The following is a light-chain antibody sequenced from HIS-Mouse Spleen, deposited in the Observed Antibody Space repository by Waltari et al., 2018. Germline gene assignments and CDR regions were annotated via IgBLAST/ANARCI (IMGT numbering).Light chain of an antibody. CDR1: QSISSY. CDR3: QQSYSTPRT. J-gene: IGKJ1*01. CDR2: AAS. Sequence: DIQMTQSPSSLSASVGDRVTITCLASQSISSYLNWYQQKPGKAPKLQIYAASSLQSGVPSRFSGSGSGTDFTLTISSLQPEDFATYYCQQSYSTPRTFGQGTKVEIK. V-gene: IGKV1-39*01.